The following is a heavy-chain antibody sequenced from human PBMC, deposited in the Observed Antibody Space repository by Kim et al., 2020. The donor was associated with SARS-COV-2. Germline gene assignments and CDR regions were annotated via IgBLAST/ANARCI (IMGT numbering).Heavy chain of an antibody. V-gene: IGHV1-46*01. CDR3: ARVYGAAAGTRVKGWFDP. CDR1: GYTFTSYY. CDR2: INPSGGST. J-gene: IGHJ5*02. D-gene: IGHD6-13*01. Sequence: ASVKVSCKASGYTFTSYYMHWVRQAPGQGLEWMGIINPSGGSTSYAQKFQGRVTMTRDTSTSTVYMELSSLRSEDTAVYYCARVYGAAAGTRVKGWFDPWGQGTLVTVSS.